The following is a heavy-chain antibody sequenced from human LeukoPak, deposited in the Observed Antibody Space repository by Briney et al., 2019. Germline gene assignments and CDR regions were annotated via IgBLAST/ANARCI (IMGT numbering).Heavy chain of an antibody. CDR1: GYTFTGYY. CDR2: INPNSGGT. J-gene: IGHJ6*02. CDR3: ARGDLRIYYYYGMDV. V-gene: IGHV1-2*02. D-gene: IGHD5/OR15-5a*01. Sequence: ASVKVSCKASGYTFTGYYMHWVRQAPGQGPEWMGWINPNSGGTNYAQKFQGRVTMTRDTSISTAYMELSRLRSDDTAVYYCARGDLRIYYYYGMDVWGQGTTVTVSS.